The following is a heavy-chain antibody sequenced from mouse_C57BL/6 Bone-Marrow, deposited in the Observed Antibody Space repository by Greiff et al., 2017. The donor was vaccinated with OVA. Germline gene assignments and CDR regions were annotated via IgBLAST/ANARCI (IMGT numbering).Heavy chain of an antibody. CDR2: INPSNGGT. CDR1: GYTFTSYW. D-gene: IGHD1-1*01. J-gene: IGHJ4*01. CDR3: ARSVDATAVAGDAMDY. Sequence: QVQLQQPGTELVKPGASVKLSCKASGYTFTSYWMHWVKQRPGQGLEWIGNINPSNGGTNYNEKFKSKATLTVDKSSSTAYMQLSSLTSEDSAVYYCARSVDATAVAGDAMDYWGQGTSVTVSS. V-gene: IGHV1-53*01.